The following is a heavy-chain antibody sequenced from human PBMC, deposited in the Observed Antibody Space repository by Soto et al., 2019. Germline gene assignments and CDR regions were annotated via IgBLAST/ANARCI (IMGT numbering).Heavy chain of an antibody. CDR2: IWYDGSNK. CDR1: GFTFSSYG. Sequence: QVQLVESGGGVVQPGRSLRLSCAASGFTFSSYGMHWVRQAPGKGLEWVAVIWYDGSNKYYADSVKGRFTISRDNSKNTLYLQMNSLRAEDTAVYYCARDLFGGYSSSWTDAFDIWGQGTMVTVSS. D-gene: IGHD6-13*01. V-gene: IGHV3-33*01. CDR3: ARDLFGGYSSSWTDAFDI. J-gene: IGHJ3*02.